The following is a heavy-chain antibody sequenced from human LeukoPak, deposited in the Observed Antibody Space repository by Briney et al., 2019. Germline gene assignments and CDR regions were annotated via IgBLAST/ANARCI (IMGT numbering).Heavy chain of an antibody. J-gene: IGHJ4*02. V-gene: IGHV3-30*01. D-gene: IGHD6-13*01. Sequence: PGGSLRLSCAASGFTFSSYALNWVRQAPGKGLEWVAVISYDGTNEFYADSVQGRFIISRDNSKNTLNLQMNSLRPEDTAIYYCARSRIAAVVPFYFDSWGQGALVTVSS. CDR2: ISYDGTNE. CDR1: GFTFSSYA. CDR3: ARSRIAAVVPFYFDS.